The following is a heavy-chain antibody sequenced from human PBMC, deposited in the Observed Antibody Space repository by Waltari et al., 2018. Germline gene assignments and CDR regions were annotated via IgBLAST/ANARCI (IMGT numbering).Heavy chain of an antibody. J-gene: IGHJ4*02. CDR2: ISGSGGSK. Sequence: EVKLLESGGGLAQPGGSLRLSCAASGFTFSSYAMSWGRQAPGKGLEWIAGISGSGGSKYYADSVKGRFTMSRDNSKTALYLQMNSMTAEDTAVYYCAKGNSSGWYNFDYWGQGTLVTVSS. V-gene: IGHV3-23*01. CDR3: AKGNSSGWYNFDY. CDR1: GFTFSSYA. D-gene: IGHD6-19*01.